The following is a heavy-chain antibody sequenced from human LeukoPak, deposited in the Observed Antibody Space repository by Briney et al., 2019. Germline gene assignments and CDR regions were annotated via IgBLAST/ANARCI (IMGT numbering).Heavy chain of an antibody. CDR3: AKDWSCDY. Sequence: GGSLRLSCAASGFTFTNYAMTWVRQAPGKGLEWVSAISDSGSKTHYADSVKGRFTISRDNSKNTVYLQMNNLRAEDTALYYCAKDWSCDYWGQGTLVTVSS. CDR1: GFTFTNYA. D-gene: IGHD1-26*01. V-gene: IGHV3-23*01. CDR2: ISDSGSKT. J-gene: IGHJ4*02.